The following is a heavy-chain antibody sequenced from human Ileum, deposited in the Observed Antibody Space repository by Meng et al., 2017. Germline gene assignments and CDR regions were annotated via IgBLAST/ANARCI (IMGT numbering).Heavy chain of an antibody. J-gene: IGHJ4*02. CDR1: GDSVSSNSAA. V-gene: IGHV6-1*01. Sequence: VQPQQSGPGLVKPSPTLSLTCAISGDSVSSNSAAWNWIRQSPSRGLEWLGRTYYRSKWSSDYAVSVRGRITINADTSKNQFSLQLNSVTPDDTAVYYCARKAVAVGTFDYWGQGTLVTVSS. D-gene: IGHD6-19*01. CDR3: ARKAVAVGTFDY. CDR2: TYYRSKWSS.